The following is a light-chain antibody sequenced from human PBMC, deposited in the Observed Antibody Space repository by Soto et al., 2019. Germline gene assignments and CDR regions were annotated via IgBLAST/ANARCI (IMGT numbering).Light chain of an antibody. CDR3: QVWDVNSDHPV. Sequence: SYELTQSPSVSVAPGKTARITCGEDNIGGKGLNWYQQKPGQAPVLVIYYDRDRPSGIPERFSGSKSGSTATLTINRVEAGDEADYYCQVWDVNSDHPVFGGGTKLTVL. CDR2: YDR. V-gene: IGLV3-21*04. J-gene: IGLJ2*01. CDR1: NIGGKG.